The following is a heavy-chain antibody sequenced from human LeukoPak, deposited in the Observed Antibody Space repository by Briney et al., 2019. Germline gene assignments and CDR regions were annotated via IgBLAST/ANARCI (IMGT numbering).Heavy chain of an antibody. V-gene: IGHV1-18*04. Sequence: GSVKVSCKASGYTFTSYGISWVRQAPGQGLEWMGWISAYNGNTNYAQKLQGRVTMTTDTSTSTAYMEPRSLRSDDTAVYYCARDRKVAAAEAEYFQHWGQGTLVTVSS. CDR3: ARDRKVAAAEAEYFQH. CDR1: GYTFTSYG. D-gene: IGHD6-13*01. J-gene: IGHJ1*01. CDR2: ISAYNGNT.